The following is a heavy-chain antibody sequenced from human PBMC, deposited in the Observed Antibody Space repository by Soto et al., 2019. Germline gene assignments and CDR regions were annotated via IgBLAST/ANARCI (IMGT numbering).Heavy chain of an antibody. D-gene: IGHD2-15*01. CDR1: GDSISSSNW. V-gene: IGHV4-4*02. CDR3: ARYRGYRPYYFDY. CDR2: IYHSGST. Sequence: PSETLSLTCAVSGDSISSSNWWRWVRQPPGKGLEWIGEIYHSGSTNYNPSLKSRVTISVDKSKNQFSLMLSSVTAADTAVYYCARYRGYRPYYFDYWGQGTLVTVST. J-gene: IGHJ4*02.